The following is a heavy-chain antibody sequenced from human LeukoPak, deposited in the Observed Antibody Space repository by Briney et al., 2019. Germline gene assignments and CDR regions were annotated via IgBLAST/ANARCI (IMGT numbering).Heavy chain of an antibody. J-gene: IGHJ5*02. D-gene: IGHD6-19*01. Sequence: SGGSLRLSCAASGFTFSSYAMSWVRQAPGKGLEWGSAISGSGGSTYYADSVKGRFTISRDNSKNTLYLQMNSLRAEDTAVYYCAKDFGGSSGWYPNWFDPWGQGTLVTVSS. V-gene: IGHV3-23*01. CDR3: AKDFGGSSGWYPNWFDP. CDR2: ISGSGGST. CDR1: GFTFSSYA.